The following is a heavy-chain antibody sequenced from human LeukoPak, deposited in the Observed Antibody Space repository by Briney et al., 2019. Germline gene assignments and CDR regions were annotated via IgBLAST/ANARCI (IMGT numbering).Heavy chain of an antibody. V-gene: IGHV4-34*01. J-gene: IGHJ6*03. CDR1: GGSFSGYY. CDR2: INHSGST. Sequence: SETLSLTCAVYGGSFSGYYWSWIRQPPGKGLEWIGEINHSGSTNYNPSLKSRVTISVDTSKNQFSLKLSSVTAADTAVYYCARGVTRLRSYYYYYMDVWGKGTTVTVSS. CDR3: ARGVTRLRSYYYYYMDV. D-gene: IGHD5-12*01.